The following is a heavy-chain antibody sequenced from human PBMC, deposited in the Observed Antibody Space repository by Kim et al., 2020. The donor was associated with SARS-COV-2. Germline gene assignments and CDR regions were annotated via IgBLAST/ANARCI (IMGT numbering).Heavy chain of an antibody. Sequence: ASVKVSCKASGYTFTSYSISWVRQAPGQGLEWMGWISAYNGKTNYAQKLQGRVAMTTDTSTSTAYMELMSLRSDYTAVYYCARDAIAAAGTEALYYYYYGMDVWGQGTTVTVSS. J-gene: IGHJ6*02. CDR1: GYTFTSYS. D-gene: IGHD6-13*01. CDR3: ARDAIAAAGTEALYYYYYGMDV. CDR2: ISAYNGKT. V-gene: IGHV1-18*04.